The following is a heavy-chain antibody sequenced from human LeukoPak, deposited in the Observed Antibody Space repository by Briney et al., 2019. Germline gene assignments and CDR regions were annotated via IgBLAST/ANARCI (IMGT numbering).Heavy chain of an antibody. D-gene: IGHD1-26*01. V-gene: IGHV4-39*01. CDR2: IYYSGTT. CDR1: GGSVSSSSYY. CDR3: ARLVGAATDPFDY. Sequence: SETLSLTCKVSGGSVSSSSYYWGWIRQSPGKGLEWIGSIYYSGTTYYNPSLKTRVTIFVDTSKNQFSLKLSSVTAADTAVYYCARLVGAATDPFDYWGQGTLVTVSS. J-gene: IGHJ4*02.